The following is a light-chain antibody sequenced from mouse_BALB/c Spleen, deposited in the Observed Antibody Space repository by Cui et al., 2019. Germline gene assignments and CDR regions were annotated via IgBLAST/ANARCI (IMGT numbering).Light chain of an antibody. CDR3: QQWSSYPLT. J-gene: IGKJ5*01. CDR2: DTS. Sequence: IVLTQSPAIMSASPGEKVTMTCSASSSVSYMYWYQQKPGSSPRLLIYDTSNLASGVPVRFSGSGSGTSYSLTISQMEAEDAATYYCQQWSSYPLTFGAGTKLELK. V-gene: IGKV4-55*01. CDR1: SSVSY.